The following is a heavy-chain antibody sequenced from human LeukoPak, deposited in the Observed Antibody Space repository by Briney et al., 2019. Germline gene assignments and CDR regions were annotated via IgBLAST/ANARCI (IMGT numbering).Heavy chain of an antibody. V-gene: IGHV4-61*01. CDR1: GGSVSSGSYY. CDR3: ARDGADYGDPFDY. J-gene: IGHJ4*02. Sequence: SETLSLTCTVSGGSVSSGSYYWSWIRQPPEKGLEWIGYIYYSGSTNYNPSLKSRVTISVDTSKNQFSLKLSSVTAADTAVYYCARDGADYGDPFDYWGQGTLVTVSS. D-gene: IGHD4-17*01. CDR2: IYYSGST.